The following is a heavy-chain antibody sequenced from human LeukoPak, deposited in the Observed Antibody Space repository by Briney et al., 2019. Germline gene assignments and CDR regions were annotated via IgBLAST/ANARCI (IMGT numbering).Heavy chain of an antibody. CDR2: IIPIFGTA. CDR3: ARDHFKELVDTAMVDYYYYYMDV. V-gene: IGHV1-69*06. CDR1: GGTFSSYA. J-gene: IGHJ6*03. D-gene: IGHD5-18*01. Sequence: ASVKVSCKASGGTFSSYAISWVRQAPGQGLEWMGGIIPIFGTANYAQKFQGRVTITADKSTSTAYMELSSLRSEDTAVYYCARDHFKELVDTAMVDYYYYYMDVWGKGTTVTVSS.